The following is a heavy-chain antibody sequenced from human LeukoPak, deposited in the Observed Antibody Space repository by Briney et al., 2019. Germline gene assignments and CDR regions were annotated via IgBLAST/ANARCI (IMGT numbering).Heavy chain of an antibody. CDR2: ISGSGGST. D-gene: IGHD1-14*01. V-gene: IGHV3-23*01. J-gene: IGHJ5*02. CDR1: GFTFSSYG. Sequence: GGSLRLSCAASGFTFSSYGMSWVRQAPGKGLEWVSGISGSGGSTYYADSVKGRFTMSRDNSKNTLYLQMNSLKTEDTAVYYCTTRTSGAWGQGTLVTVSS. CDR3: TTRTSGA.